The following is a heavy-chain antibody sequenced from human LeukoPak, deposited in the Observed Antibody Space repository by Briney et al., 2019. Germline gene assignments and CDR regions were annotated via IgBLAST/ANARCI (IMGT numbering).Heavy chain of an antibody. Sequence: GGSLRLSCAASGFTFSSYAMSWVRQAPGKGLEWVSYISSGRPTINYADSVKGRFTISRDNARNSLYLQMNSLRAEDTAVYYCARGGASRPDFWGQGTMVTVSS. V-gene: IGHV3-48*01. J-gene: IGHJ3*01. CDR1: GFTFSSYA. CDR2: ISSGRPTI. CDR3: ARGGASRPDF. D-gene: IGHD1-26*01.